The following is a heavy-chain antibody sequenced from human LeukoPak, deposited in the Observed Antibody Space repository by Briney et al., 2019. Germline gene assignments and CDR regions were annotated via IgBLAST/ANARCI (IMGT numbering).Heavy chain of an antibody. CDR2: IHYSGST. CDR1: GGSISSYY. CDR3: ARTTPVGHFDY. J-gene: IGHJ4*02. V-gene: IGHV4-59*01. Sequence: SETLSLTCTVSGGSISSYYWSWIRQPPGKELEWIAYIHYSGSTNYNPSLMSRVSISIDTSKNQFSLKVSSVTAADTAVYYCARTTPVGHFDYWGQGTLVTVSS. D-gene: IGHD4-11*01.